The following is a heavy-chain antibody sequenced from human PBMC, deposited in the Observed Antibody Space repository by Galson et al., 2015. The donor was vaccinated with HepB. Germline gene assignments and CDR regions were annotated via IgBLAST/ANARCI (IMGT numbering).Heavy chain of an antibody. V-gene: IGHV3-30*18. Sequence: SLRLSCAASGFTFSSFAMHWVRQAPGKGLEWVAVISYDGPDKYYADSVKGRFTISRDNSKNTVFLQMNSLRAEDTAVYYCAKGSVVATAIYYYYYGMDVWGQGTTVTVSS. CDR1: GFTFSSFA. CDR3: AKGSVVATAIYYYYYGMDV. J-gene: IGHJ6*02. CDR2: ISYDGPDK. D-gene: IGHD2-21*02.